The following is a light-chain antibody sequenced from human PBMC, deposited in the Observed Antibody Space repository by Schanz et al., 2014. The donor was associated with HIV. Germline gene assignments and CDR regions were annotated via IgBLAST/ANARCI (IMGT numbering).Light chain of an antibody. V-gene: IGLV2-8*01. J-gene: IGLJ1*01. CDR3: SSYTTTSTYV. CDR2: EVA. CDR1: NSDIGYYNY. Sequence: QSALTQPPSASGSPGQSVTISCTGTNSDIGYYNYVSWYRQHPGKAPKLLIYEVAKRPSGVPDRFSGSKSGNTASLTVSGLQAEDEGDYYCSSYTTTSTYVFGAGTKLTVL.